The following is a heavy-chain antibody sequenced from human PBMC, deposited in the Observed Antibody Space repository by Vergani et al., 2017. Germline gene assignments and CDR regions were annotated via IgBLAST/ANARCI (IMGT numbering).Heavy chain of an antibody. J-gene: IGHJ5*02. CDR1: GGSISSSNW. Sequence: QVQLEESGPGLVTPPGTLSLICAVSGGSISSSNWWSWVRQPPGKGLEWIGEIYHSGSTNYNPSLKSRVTISVDKSKNQFSLKLSSVTAADTAVYYCARVGDGSGLGWFDPWGQGTLVTVSS. CDR2: IYHSGST. V-gene: IGHV4-4*03. CDR3: ARVGDGSGLGWFDP. D-gene: IGHD3-10*01.